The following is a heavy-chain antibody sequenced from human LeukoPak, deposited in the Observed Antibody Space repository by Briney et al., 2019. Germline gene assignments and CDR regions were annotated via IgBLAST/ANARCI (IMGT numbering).Heavy chain of an antibody. V-gene: IGHV3-64*01. D-gene: IGHD6-13*01. Sequence: GGSLRLSCAASGFTFSSYAMHWVRRAPGKALEYVSAISSNGGSTYYANSVKGRFTISRDNSKNTLYLQMNSLRAEDTAVYYCAKTRSPEIAAPDWWGQGTLVTVSS. J-gene: IGHJ4*02. CDR3: AKTRSPEIAAPDW. CDR1: GFTFSSYA. CDR2: ISSNGGST.